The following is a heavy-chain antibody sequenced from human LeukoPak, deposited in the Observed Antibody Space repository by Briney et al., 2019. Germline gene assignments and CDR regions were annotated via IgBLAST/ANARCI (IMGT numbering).Heavy chain of an antibody. J-gene: IGHJ6*04. CDR2: INHSGST. CDR3: ARRGSGSYSPPRPSPLDV. CDR1: GGSFSGYY. D-gene: IGHD3-10*01. V-gene: IGHV4-34*01. Sequence: SETLSLTCAVYGGSFSGYYWSWIRQPPGKGLEWIGEINHSGSTNYNPSLKSRVTISVDTSKNQFSLKLSSVTAADTAVYYCARRGSGSYSPPRPSPLDVWGKGTTVTVSS.